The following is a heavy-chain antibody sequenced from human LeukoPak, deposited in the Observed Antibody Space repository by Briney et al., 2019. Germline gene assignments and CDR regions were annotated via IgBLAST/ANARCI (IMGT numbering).Heavy chain of an antibody. Sequence: GGSLRLSCAASGFAFSSYTMTWVRLAPAPGKGLEWVSTITTSGATYYADSVKGRFTISRVNSKNTLYLQMNSLRAEDTAVYYCAKNSPKPAGTYFQHCGQGTLVTVSS. V-gene: IGHV3-23*01. CDR2: ITTSGAT. J-gene: IGHJ1*01. CDR1: GFAFSSYT. CDR3: AKNSPKPAGTYFQH. D-gene: IGHD2-2*01.